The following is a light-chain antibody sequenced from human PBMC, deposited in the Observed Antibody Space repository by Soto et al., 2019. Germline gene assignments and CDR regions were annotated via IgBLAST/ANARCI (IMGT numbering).Light chain of an antibody. CDR1: QSISSW. J-gene: IGKJ1*01. CDR2: EAS. Sequence: DLQMTQSPSTLSASVGDRVTITCRASQSISSWLAWYQQKPGKAPKLLIYEASNLESGVPSRFSGSGSGTEFTLTISSLQPDDFATYYCQQSNNYPWTFGQGTKVDIK. V-gene: IGKV1-5*03. CDR3: QQSNNYPWT.